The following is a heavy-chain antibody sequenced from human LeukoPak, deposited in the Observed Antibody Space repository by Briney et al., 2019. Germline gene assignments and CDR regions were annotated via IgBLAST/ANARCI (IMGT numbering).Heavy chain of an antibody. CDR2: IYYSGST. CDR1: AGSVTSSSYY. D-gene: IGHD3-10*01. CDR3: ARPSITMVRGFDP. Sequence: SQTLSRTGTLSAGSVTSSSYYCGWIRPPPGKGLLWIGSIYYSGSTYYNPSLKNRVTISVDTSKSQFSLKLSSVTAADTAVYYCARPSITMVRGFDPWGQGTLVTVSS. V-gene: IGHV4-39*01. J-gene: IGHJ5*02.